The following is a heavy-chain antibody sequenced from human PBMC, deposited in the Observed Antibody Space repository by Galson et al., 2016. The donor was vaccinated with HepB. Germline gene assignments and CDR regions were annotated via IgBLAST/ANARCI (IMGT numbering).Heavy chain of an antibody. CDR1: GYTFTSYY. CDR3: AREGATSIGGFGY. D-gene: IGHD1-26*01. J-gene: IGHJ4*02. V-gene: IGHV1-46*01. CDR2: INPSGGST. Sequence: SVKVSCKASGYTFTSYYMHWVRQAPGQGLEWMGIINPSGGSTSYAQKFQGRVTMTRDTSTRTVYMELSSLRSEDSAMYYCAREGATSIGGFGYWGQGTLVTVSS.